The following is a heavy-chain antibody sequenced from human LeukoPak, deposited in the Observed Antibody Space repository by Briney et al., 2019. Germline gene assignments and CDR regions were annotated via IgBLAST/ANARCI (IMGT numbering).Heavy chain of an antibody. D-gene: IGHD2-15*01. V-gene: IGHV3-7*01. CDR3: TRDLYCSGGNCHYNWFDP. J-gene: IGHJ5*02. CDR2: IKPDGSEK. Sequence: GGSLRLSGAASGFTFSNYWMSWVRQAPGKGLEWVANIKPDGSEKYYVDSVKGRFTISRDNAKKSLYLQMNTLRAEDTAVYYCTRDLYCSGGNCHYNWFDPWGQGTLVTVSS. CDR1: GFTFSNYW.